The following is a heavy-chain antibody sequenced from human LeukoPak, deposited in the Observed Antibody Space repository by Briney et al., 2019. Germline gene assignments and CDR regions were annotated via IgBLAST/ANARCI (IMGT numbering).Heavy chain of an antibody. CDR3: ARGVTIFGVVIIKSVGNWFDP. D-gene: IGHD3-3*01. CDR2: INHSGST. Sequence: SETLSLTCAVYGGSFSGYYWSWIRQPPGKGLEWIGEINHSGSTNYNPSLKSRVTISVDTPKNQFSLKLSSVTAADTAVYYCARGVTIFGVVIIKSVGNWFDPWGRGTLVTVSS. J-gene: IGHJ5*02. V-gene: IGHV4-34*01. CDR1: GGSFSGYY.